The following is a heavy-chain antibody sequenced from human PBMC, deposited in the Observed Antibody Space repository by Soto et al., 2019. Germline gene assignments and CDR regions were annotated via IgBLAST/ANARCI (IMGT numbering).Heavy chain of an antibody. CDR1: GFTFSSYG. D-gene: IGHD1-1*01. J-gene: IGHJ3*02. V-gene: IGHV3-33*01. CDR3: ARDKAQLERRGAFDI. Sequence: GGSLRLSCAASGFTFSSYGMHWVRQAPGKGLEWVAVIWYDGSNKYYADSVKGRFTISRDNSKNTLYLQMNSLRAEDTAVYYCARDKAQLERRGAFDIWGQGTMVTVSS. CDR2: IWYDGSNK.